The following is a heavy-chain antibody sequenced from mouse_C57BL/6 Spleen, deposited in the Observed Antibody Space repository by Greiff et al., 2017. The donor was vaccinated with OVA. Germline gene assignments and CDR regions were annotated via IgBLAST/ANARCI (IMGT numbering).Heavy chain of an antibody. CDR2: IYPSDSET. CDR1: GYTFTSYW. CDR3: ARQDLPISGYVDV. D-gene: IGHD5-1*01. J-gene: IGHJ1*03. Sequence: VQLQQPGAELVRPGSSVKLSCKASGYTFTSYWMDWVKQRPGQGLEWIGNIYPSDSETHYNQKFKDKATLTVDKSSSTAYMQLSSLTSEDSAVYYCARQDLPISGYVDVWGTGTTVTVSS. V-gene: IGHV1-61*01.